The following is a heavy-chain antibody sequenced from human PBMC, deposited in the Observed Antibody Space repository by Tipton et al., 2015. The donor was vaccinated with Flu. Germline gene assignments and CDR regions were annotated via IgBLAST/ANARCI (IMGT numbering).Heavy chain of an antibody. CDR2: ICQSGNT. J-gene: IGHJ4*02. Sequence: TLSLTCSVSGDSIGSDYYWGWIRQPPGKGLEWIGNICQSGNTYDNPSLKSRVTISVDRSKNQFSLKLSSVTAADTAVYYCARHTGDSVRGIIDYWGQGTLVTVSS. CDR1: GDSIGSDYY. CDR3: ARHTGDSVRGIIDY. V-gene: IGHV4-38-2*01. D-gene: IGHD3-10*02.